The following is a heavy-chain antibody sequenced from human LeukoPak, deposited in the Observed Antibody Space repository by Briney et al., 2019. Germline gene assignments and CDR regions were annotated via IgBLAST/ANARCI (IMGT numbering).Heavy chain of an antibody. V-gene: IGHV4-59*01. CDR1: GGSISSYY. D-gene: IGHD6-19*01. J-gene: IGHJ3*02. CDR3: ARGIGIAVAAFDI. Sequence: PSETLSLTCTVSGGSISSYYWSWIRQPPGKGLEWIGYIYYSGSTNYNPSLKSRVTISVDTSKNQFSLKLSSVTAADTAVYYCARGIGIAVAAFDIWGQGTMVTVSS. CDR2: IYYSGST.